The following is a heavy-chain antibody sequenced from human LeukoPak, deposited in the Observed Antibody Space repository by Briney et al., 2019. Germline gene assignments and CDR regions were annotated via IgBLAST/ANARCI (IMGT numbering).Heavy chain of an antibody. V-gene: IGHV4-34*01. CDR2: INHSGST. CDR1: GGSFSGYC. Sequence: SETLSLTCAVYGGSFSGYCWSWIRQPPGKGLEWIGEINHSGSTNYNPSLKSRVTISVDTSKNQFSLKLSSVTAADTAVYYCAYFWSGYYSSFDYWGQGTLVTVSS. D-gene: IGHD3-3*01. CDR3: AYFWSGYYSSFDY. J-gene: IGHJ4*02.